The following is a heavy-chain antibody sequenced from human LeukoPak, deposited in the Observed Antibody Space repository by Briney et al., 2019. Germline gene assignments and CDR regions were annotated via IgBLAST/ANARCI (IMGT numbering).Heavy chain of an antibody. CDR3: ASGSNCSGGSCYLFHY. CDR2: ISSSSSYI. D-gene: IGHD2-15*01. Sequence: NPGGSLRLSCAASGFTFSSYSMNWVRQAPGKGLEWVSSISSSSSYIYYADSVKGRFTISRDNAKNSLYLQMNGLRAEDTAVYYCASGSNCSGGSCYLFHYWGQGTLVTVSS. J-gene: IGHJ4*02. CDR1: GFTFSSYS. V-gene: IGHV3-21*01.